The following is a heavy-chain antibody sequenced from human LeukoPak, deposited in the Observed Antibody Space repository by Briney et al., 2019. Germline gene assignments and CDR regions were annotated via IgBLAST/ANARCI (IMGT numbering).Heavy chain of an antibody. J-gene: IGHJ5*02. V-gene: IGHV4-4*07. CDR2: IYTSGST. CDR3: ARGSYTWNDAWFDP. Sequence: SETLSLTCTVSGGSISSYYWSWIRQPAGKGLEWIGRIYTSGSTNYNPSLKSRVTMSVDTSKNQFSLKLSSVTAADTAVYYCARGSYTWNDAWFDPWGQGTLVTVSS. D-gene: IGHD1-20*01. CDR1: GGSISSYY.